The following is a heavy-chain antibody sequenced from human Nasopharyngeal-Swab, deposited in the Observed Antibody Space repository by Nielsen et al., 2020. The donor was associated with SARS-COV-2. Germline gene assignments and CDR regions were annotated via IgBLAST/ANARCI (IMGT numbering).Heavy chain of an antibody. J-gene: IGHJ6*02. CDR1: GSTVSSNY. V-gene: IGHV3-53*01. Sequence: GESLKISCAASGSTVSSNYMSWVRQAPGKGLEWVSIIYSGGSTYYADSVKGRFIISRDNSKNTLYLQMNSLRAEDTAVYYCAAATSLDYYYYYGMDVWGQGTTVTVSS. CDR3: AAATSLDYYYYYGMDV. CDR2: IYSGGST. D-gene: IGHD1-26*01.